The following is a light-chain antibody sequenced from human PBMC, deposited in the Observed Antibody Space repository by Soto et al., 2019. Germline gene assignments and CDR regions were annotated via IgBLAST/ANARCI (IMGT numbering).Light chain of an antibody. J-gene: IGKJ2*01. V-gene: IGKV3-20*01. CDR2: GAS. Sequence: EIVLTQSPGTLSLSPGERATLSCRASQSVSSYYLAWYQQKPGQAPRLLIYGASSRATGIPDRFSGSGSATDFTLTISSLEPEDFAVYYCQQYGSSLYTFGQGTKLEIK. CDR1: QSVSSYY. CDR3: QQYGSSLYT.